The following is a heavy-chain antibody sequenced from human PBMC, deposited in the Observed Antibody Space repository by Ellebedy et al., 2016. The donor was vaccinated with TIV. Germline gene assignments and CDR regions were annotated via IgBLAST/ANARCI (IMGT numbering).Heavy chain of an antibody. CDR3: ARDNDYGDYWFDP. Sequence: ASVMVSCXASGYTFTSYDINWVRQATGQGLEWMGWMNPNSGNTGYAQKFQGRVTMTRNTSISTAYMELSRLRSDDTAVYYCARDNDYGDYWFDPWGQGALVTVSS. V-gene: IGHV1-8*01. J-gene: IGHJ5*02. D-gene: IGHD4-17*01. CDR1: GYTFTSYD. CDR2: MNPNSGNT.